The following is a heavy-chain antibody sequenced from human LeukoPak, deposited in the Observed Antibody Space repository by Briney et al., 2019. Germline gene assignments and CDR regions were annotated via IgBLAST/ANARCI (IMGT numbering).Heavy chain of an antibody. V-gene: IGHV4-30-4*08. D-gene: IGHD6-19*01. CDR3: ARDRGYSSGWSFDY. J-gene: IGHJ4*02. CDR2: IYYSGST. CDR1: GGSISSGDYY. Sequence: PSETLSLTCTVSGGSISSGDYYWRWIRQPPGKGLEWIGYIYYSGSTYYNPSLKSRVTISVDTSKNQFSLKQSSVTAADTAVYYCARDRGYSSGWSFDYWGQGTLVTVSS.